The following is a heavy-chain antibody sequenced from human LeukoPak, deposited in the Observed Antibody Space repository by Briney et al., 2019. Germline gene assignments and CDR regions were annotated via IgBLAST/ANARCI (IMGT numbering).Heavy chain of an antibody. V-gene: IGHV3-72*01. J-gene: IGHJ4*02. D-gene: IGHD2-15*01. Sequence: GGSLRLSCAASGFTLGDHYMDWVRQAPGKGLEWVGRTRNKANSYTTEYAASAKGRFTISRDDSKNSLYLQMNSLKTEDTAVYYCATTLGYCSGGSCLVDLHYWGQGTLVTVSS. CDR2: TRNKANSYTT. CDR1: GFTLGDHY. CDR3: ATTLGYCSGGSCLVDLHY.